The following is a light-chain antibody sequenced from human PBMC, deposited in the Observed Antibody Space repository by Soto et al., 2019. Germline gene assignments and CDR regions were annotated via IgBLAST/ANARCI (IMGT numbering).Light chain of an antibody. CDR1: QGIRTD. CDR2: SAS. J-gene: IGKJ1*01. CDR3: LQHNSSPRT. V-gene: IGKV1-17*01. Sequence: DIQMTQSPSSLSASVGDRVTNTCRASQGIRTDLGWYQQKPGKAPKRLIYSASSLQSGVPSRFSGSGSGTEFTLTISSLQPEDFATYYSLQHNSSPRTLGQGTQVEIK.